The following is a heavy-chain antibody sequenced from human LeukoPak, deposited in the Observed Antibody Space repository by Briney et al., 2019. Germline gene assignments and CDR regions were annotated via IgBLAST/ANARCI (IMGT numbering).Heavy chain of an antibody. CDR2: FIPFSGTS. CDR1: GGSFNNYA. CDR3: ARIEDSTHGLLDY. Sequence: ASVKVSCKAPGGSFNNYAISWVRQAPGHGLEWMGRFIPFSGTSDYAHKFQARVSISMDESTAYMELSSLRPEDTAVYYRARIEDSTHGLLDYWGQGTLVTVSS. V-gene: IGHV1-69*05. D-gene: IGHD5-12*01. J-gene: IGHJ4*02.